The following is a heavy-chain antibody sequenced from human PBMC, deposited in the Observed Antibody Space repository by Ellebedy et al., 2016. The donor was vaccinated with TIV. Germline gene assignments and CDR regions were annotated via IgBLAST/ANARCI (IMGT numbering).Heavy chain of an antibody. J-gene: IGHJ6*02. V-gene: IGHV3-23*01. CDR3: ARSRGSSVIDYNYFGMDV. D-gene: IGHD2-21*01. Sequence: GGSLRLXXEASGFTLSNYAINWVRQAPGKGLEWVSGIGDSGHNTYYVNSVKGRFTISRDNSKNTVSLQMNSLGAEDTAVYYCARSRGSSVIDYNYFGMDVWGQGTSVTVSS. CDR2: IGDSGHNT. CDR1: GFTLSNYA.